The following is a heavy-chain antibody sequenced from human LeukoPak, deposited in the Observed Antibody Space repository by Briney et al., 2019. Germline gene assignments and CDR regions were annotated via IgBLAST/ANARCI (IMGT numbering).Heavy chain of an antibody. CDR1: GYTFTSHD. Sequence: ASVYVSCKASGYTFTSHDSNWMRQATGQGLEWIGWMNPNSGNTGYAQKFQDRVTMTRNTSISTAYMELSSLESEDTAVYYCASALKRGSAGTLIDYWGQGTLVTVSS. D-gene: IGHD6-13*01. CDR3: ASALKRGSAGTLIDY. CDR2: MNPNSGNT. V-gene: IGHV1-8*01. J-gene: IGHJ4*02.